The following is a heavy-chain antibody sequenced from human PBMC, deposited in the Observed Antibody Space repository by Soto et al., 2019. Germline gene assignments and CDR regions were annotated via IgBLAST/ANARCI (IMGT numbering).Heavy chain of an antibody. V-gene: IGHV3-23*01. CDR1: GFAFSAYT. J-gene: IGHJ5*02. CDR2: FSGNDGGT. CDR3: AKLSSVPTAILNWFDP. D-gene: IGHD2-21*02. Sequence: PGGSLRLSCVASGFAFSAYTLSWVRQAPGKGLEWVSTFSGNDGGTLYADSVKGRFTMSRDNSKNTLHLQINNLSPEDTAIYYCAKLSSVPTAILNWFDPWGQGTLVTVSS.